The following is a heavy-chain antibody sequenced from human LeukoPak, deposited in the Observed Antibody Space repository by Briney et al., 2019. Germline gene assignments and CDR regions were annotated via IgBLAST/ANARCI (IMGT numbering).Heavy chain of an antibody. D-gene: IGHD3-10*02. CDR1: GFTFRKHW. J-gene: IGHJ6*04. Sequence: GGSLRLSCTAAGFTFRKHWMSWVRQAIGKGLEWVSSISSSSSYIYYADSVKGRFTISRDNAKNSLYLQMNSLRAEDTAVYYCAELGITMIGGVWGKGTTVTISS. V-gene: IGHV3-21*01. CDR3: AELGITMIGGV. CDR2: ISSSSSYI.